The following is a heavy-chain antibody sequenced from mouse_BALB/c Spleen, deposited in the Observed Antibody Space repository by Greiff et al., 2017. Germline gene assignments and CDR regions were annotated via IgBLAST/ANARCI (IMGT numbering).Heavy chain of an antibody. V-gene: IGHV1-69*02. D-gene: IGHD2-2*01. CDR1: GYTFTSYW. CDR3: ARVGYGYLAY. Sequence: QVQLKQPGAELVKPGASVKLSCKASGYTFTSYWMHWVKQRPGQGLEWIGEIDPSDSYTNYNQKFKGKATLTVDKSSSTAYMQLSSLTSEDSAVYYCARVGYGYLAYWGQGTLVTVSA. J-gene: IGHJ3*01. CDR2: IDPSDSYT.